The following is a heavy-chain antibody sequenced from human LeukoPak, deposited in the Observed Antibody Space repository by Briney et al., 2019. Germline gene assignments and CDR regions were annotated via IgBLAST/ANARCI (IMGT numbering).Heavy chain of an antibody. J-gene: IGHJ4*02. CDR3: ARELTPYFDY. CDR1: GYTFTSYY. Sequence: ASVKVSCKASGYTFTSYYMHWVRQAPGQELEWMGIINPSGGSTSYAQKFQGRVTMTRDTFTSTVYMELSSLRSEDTAVYYCARELTPYFDYWGQGTLVTVSS. CDR2: INPSGGST. V-gene: IGHV1-46*01.